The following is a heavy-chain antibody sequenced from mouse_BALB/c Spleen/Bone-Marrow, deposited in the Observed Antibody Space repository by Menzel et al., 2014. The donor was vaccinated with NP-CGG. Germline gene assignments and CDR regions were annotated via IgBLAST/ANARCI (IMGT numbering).Heavy chain of an antibody. J-gene: IGHJ4*01. CDR3: ARNGYDVYSYAMDY. CDR1: GFNTKDTY. CDR2: IDPANGNT. Sequence: CGAELVTPGDSVKLSCTASGFNTKDTYMHWVKQRPEQGLEWIGRIDPANGNTKYDPKFQGKATITADTSSITAYLQLSSLTSEHTAGYYCARNGYDVYSYAMDYWGRGTSCT. D-gene: IGHD2-2*01. V-gene: IGHV14-3*02.